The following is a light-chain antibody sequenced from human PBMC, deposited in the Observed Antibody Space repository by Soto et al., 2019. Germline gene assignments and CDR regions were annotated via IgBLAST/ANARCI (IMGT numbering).Light chain of an antibody. CDR2: AAS. V-gene: IGKV1-6*01. CDR3: LQDYNYPWT. J-gene: IGKJ1*01. Sequence: AIHMPQSPYSLSASVGEQVVITCGASQGIRNDLGWYQQKPGIAPKLLIYAASSLQTGVPSRFSGSGSGTDFTLTISSLQPEDFATYYCLQDYNYPWTFGQGTKVDIK. CDR1: QGIRND.